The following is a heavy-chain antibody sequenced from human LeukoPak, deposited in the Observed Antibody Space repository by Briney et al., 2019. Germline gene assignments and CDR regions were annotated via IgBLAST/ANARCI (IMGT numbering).Heavy chain of an antibody. Sequence: SETLSLTCAVSGGSISSYYWTWIRQPPGKGLEWIGYIHYTGTTSYSPSLKSRVTMSVDTSKNQFSLKLSSVTAADTAVYYCARGSLSSSWYLYDYWAQGTLVTVSS. CDR3: ARGSLSSSWYLYDY. D-gene: IGHD6-13*01. V-gene: IGHV4-59*01. CDR2: IHYTGTT. J-gene: IGHJ4*02. CDR1: GGSISSYY.